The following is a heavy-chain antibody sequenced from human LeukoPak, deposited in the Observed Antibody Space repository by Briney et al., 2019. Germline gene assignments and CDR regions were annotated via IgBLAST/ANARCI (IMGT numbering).Heavy chain of an antibody. D-gene: IGHD5-18*01. CDR1: GGTFSSYA. J-gene: IGHJ4*02. CDR2: IIPIFGTA. V-gene: IGHV1-69*05. Sequence: GASVKVSCKASGGTFSSYAISWVRRAPGQGLEWMGGIIPIFGTANYAQKFQGRVTITTDESTSTAYMELSSLRSEDTAVYYCANRGYSYGYQFDYWGQGTLVTVSS. CDR3: ANRGYSYGYQFDY.